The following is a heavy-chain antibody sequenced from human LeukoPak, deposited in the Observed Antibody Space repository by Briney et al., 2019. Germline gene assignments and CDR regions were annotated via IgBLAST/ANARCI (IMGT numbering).Heavy chain of an antibody. Sequence: GSLRLSCAASGFTFSSYGMHWVRQAPGKGLEWIGEVNLQGSTNYNPSLMGRVAISVDKSENHVSLQLTSVTAADTAVYYCAREGGPYRPLDYSGQGTLVTVSS. CDR2: VNLQGST. J-gene: IGHJ4*02. CDR1: GFTFSSYG. CDR3: AREGGPYRPLDY. V-gene: IGHV4-4*02.